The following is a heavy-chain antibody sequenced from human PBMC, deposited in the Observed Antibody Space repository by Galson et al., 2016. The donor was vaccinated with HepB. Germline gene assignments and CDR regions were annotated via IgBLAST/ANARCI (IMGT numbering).Heavy chain of an antibody. V-gene: IGHV1-46*01. CDR2: INPNGGST. D-gene: IGHD3-3*01. Sequence: SVKVSCKASGYSFPTYYIHWVRQAPGQGLEWMGIINPNGGSTKYAPKFQGRVTLNRDTSTSRVYMELRSLTSEDTAVYYCARGLRPFLEWLPTDYWGQGTLVTVSS. J-gene: IGHJ4*02. CDR3: ARGLRPFLEWLPTDY. CDR1: GYSFPTYY.